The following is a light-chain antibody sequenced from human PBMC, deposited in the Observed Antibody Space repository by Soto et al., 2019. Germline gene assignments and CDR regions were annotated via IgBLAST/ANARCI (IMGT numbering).Light chain of an antibody. J-gene: IGKJ5*01. CDR2: AAS. CDR3: QQSYSTPPIT. Sequence: DIQMTQSPSSLSASVGDRVTITCRASQSISSYLNWYQQKPGKAPKLLIYAASSLQSGVPSRFSGSGSGTDFPLTISCLPPEDFAPYYFQQSYSTPPITFGQGTRLEIK. CDR1: QSISSY. V-gene: IGKV1-39*01.